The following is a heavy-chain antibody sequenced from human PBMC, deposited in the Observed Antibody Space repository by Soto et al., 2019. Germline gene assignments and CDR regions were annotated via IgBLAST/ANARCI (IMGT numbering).Heavy chain of an antibody. Sequence: GSLRLSCTPSGFSFSTYWMHWVRQAPGEGLAWASRINMDGTTINYADSVKGRFTISRDNAKSTLYLQMNSLRDDDTAVYYCARAGSYRFDYWGLGTLVTVSS. D-gene: IGHD3-16*02. CDR3: ARAGSYRFDY. V-gene: IGHV3-74*01. CDR2: INMDGTTI. J-gene: IGHJ4*02. CDR1: GFSFSTYW.